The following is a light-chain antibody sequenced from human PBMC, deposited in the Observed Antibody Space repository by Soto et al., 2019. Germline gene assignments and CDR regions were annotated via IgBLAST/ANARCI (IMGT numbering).Light chain of an antibody. Sequence: VVMTQSPLSLPVTLGQPASISCSSSQSLVHRDGNTYLEWFQQRPGQSPRRLIYKVSNRDSGVPDRISGSGSGTDFTLIISRVEAEDVGVYYCMQAKQWPFTFGPGTKVDIK. CDR2: KVS. V-gene: IGKV2-30*02. CDR1: QSLVHRDGNTY. J-gene: IGKJ3*01. CDR3: MQAKQWPFT.